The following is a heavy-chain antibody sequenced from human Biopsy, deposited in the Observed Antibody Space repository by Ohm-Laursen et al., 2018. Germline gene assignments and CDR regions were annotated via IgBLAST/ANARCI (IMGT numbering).Heavy chain of an antibody. CDR1: GGSISNNNYY. CDR3: ARDYDTSGYYYVS. D-gene: IGHD3-22*01. Sequence: GTLSLTCTVSGGSISNNNYYWGWLRQPPGKGLEWIGSIFYRGSTHYKPSLKSRVNISVDTSKNQFSLKRNSVTAADTAVYYCARDYDTSGYYYVSWGQGTLVTVSS. J-gene: IGHJ5*02. V-gene: IGHV4-39*01. CDR2: IFYRGST.